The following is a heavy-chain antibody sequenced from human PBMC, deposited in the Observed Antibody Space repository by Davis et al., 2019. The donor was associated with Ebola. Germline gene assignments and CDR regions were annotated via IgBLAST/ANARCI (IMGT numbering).Heavy chain of an antibody. J-gene: IGHJ4*02. CDR2: INPNSGGT. CDR1: GYTFTGYY. CDR3: ARDRSSSWPFDY. V-gene: IGHV1-2*04. D-gene: IGHD6-13*01. Sequence: ASVKVSCKASGYTFTGYYMHWVRQAPGQGLEWMGWINPNSGGTNYAQKFQGWVTITRDTSISTAYMELSRLRSDDTAVYYCARDRSSSWPFDYWGQGTLVTVSS.